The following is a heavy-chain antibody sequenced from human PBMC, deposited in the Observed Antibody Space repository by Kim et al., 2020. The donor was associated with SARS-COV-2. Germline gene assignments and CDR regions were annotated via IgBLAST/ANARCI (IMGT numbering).Heavy chain of an antibody. CDR1: GYSFTSYW. Sequence: GESLKISCKGSGYSFTSYWIGWVRQMPGKGLEWMGIIYPGDSDTRYSPSFQGQVTISADKSISTAYLQWSSLKASDTAMYYCARKPVVAATTRAFDIWGQGTMVTVSS. D-gene: IGHD2-15*01. J-gene: IGHJ3*02. CDR2: IYPGDSDT. CDR3: ARKPVVAATTRAFDI. V-gene: IGHV5-51*01.